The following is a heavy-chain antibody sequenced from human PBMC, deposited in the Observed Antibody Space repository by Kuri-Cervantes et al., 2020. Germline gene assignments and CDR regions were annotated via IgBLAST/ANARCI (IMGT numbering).Heavy chain of an antibody. D-gene: IGHD3-10*01. V-gene: IGHV3-30*02. CDR2: IRYDGSNK. CDR3: ARVLYGSGGNWFDS. Sequence: GESLKISCAASGFTFSSYGMHWVRQAPGKGLEWVTFIRYDGSNKYYAESVKGRFTISREDSKNTLYLQMNSLRAEDTAIYYCARVLYGSGGNWFDSWGQGTLVTVSS. CDR1: GFTFSSYG. J-gene: IGHJ5*01.